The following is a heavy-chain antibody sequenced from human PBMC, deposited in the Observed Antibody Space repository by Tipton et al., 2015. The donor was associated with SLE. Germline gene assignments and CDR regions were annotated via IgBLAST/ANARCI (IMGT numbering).Heavy chain of an antibody. CDR2: INHSGST. CDR3: ARSVTPAAIGWFDP. CDR1: GGSFSAYY. J-gene: IGHJ5*02. Sequence: GLVKPSETLSLTCAVYGGSFSAYYWSWIRQPPGKGLEWIGEINHSGSTNFNPSLKSRVTISVDTSKNQFSLKLNSVTAADTAVYYCARSVTPAAIGWFDPWGQGTLVTVSP. V-gene: IGHV4-34*01. D-gene: IGHD2-2*01.